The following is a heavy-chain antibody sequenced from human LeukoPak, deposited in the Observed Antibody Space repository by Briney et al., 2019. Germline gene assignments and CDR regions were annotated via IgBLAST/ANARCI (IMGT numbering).Heavy chain of an antibody. V-gene: IGHV3-74*01. D-gene: IGHD4-23*01. CDR1: GFTFSSYW. Sequence: GVSLRLSCAASGFTFSSYWMNWVRQAPGKGLVWVSRIASDGSSATYADSVKGRFSISRDNAKNTLYLQMNSLRVEDTAVYYCARGRPHGNDYWGQGTLVTVSS. CDR2: IASDGSSA. CDR3: ARGRPHGNDY. J-gene: IGHJ4*02.